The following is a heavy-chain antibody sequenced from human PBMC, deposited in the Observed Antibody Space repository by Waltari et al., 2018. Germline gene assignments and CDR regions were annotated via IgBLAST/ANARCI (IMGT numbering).Heavy chain of an antibody. V-gene: IGHV3-49*04. J-gene: IGHJ4*02. CDR1: GFTFGDYA. CDR2: IRSKAYGGTT. D-gene: IGHD4-4*01. CDR3: WATVTIPNGGDDY. Sequence: EVQLVESGGGLVQPGRSLRLSCTASGFTFGDYAMSWVGQAPGQGLEWVGFIRSKAYGGTTEYAASVKGRFTISRDDSKSIAYLQMNSLKTEDTAVYYCWATVTIPNGGDDYWGQGTLVTVSS.